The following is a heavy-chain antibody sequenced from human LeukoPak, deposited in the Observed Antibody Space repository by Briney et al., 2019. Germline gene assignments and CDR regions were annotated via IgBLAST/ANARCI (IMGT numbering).Heavy chain of an antibody. CDR2: ISWNSGSI. J-gene: IGHJ5*02. V-gene: IGHV3-9*01. Sequence: GGSLGLSCAASGFTFDDYAMHWVRQAPGKGLEWVSGISWNSGSIGYADSVKGRFTISRDNAKNSLYLQMNSLRAEDTALYYCAKAVYGSGSYEDGWFDPWGQGTLVTVSS. D-gene: IGHD3-10*01. CDR1: GFTFDDYA. CDR3: AKAVYGSGSYEDGWFDP.